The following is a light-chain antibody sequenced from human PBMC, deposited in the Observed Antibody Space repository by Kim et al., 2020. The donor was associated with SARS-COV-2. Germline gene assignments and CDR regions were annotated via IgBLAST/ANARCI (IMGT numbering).Light chain of an antibody. V-gene: IGLV6-57*02. CDR1: GGSIATNY. Sequence: KTVTISCPGSGGSIATNYVQWYRRRPGSAPTTVIYGHNQRPSGVPDRFSGSIDSSSNSASLTISGLTTEDEADYYCQSYDSTTLWVFGGGTQLTVL. J-gene: IGLJ3*02. CDR3: QSYDSTTLWV. CDR2: GHN.